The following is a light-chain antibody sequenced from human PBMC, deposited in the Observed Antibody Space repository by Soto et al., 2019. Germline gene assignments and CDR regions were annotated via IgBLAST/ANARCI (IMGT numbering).Light chain of an antibody. V-gene: IGLV2-14*01. CDR1: SSDIGGYDY. J-gene: IGLJ1*01. CDR3: CSYTRTSNHYF. Sequence: QSVLTQPASVSGSPGQSITISCTGTSSDIGGYDYVSWYQQRPGKAHKVMIYEVRYRPSGVSNRFSGSKSGNTASLTISGLQAEDEADYYCCSYTRTSNHYFFGSGTKVTAL. CDR2: EVR.